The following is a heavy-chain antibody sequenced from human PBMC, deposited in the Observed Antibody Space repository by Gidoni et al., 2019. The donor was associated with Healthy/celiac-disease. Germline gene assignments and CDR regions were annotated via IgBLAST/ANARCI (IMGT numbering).Heavy chain of an antibody. V-gene: IGHV3-15*07. CDR1: GFTFSNAW. CDR3: TTVSYGGTWRLGGHVEYFQH. CDR2: IKSKTDGGTT. D-gene: IGHD3-16*01. Sequence: EVQLVESGGGLGKPGGSLRLSCAASGFTFSNAWMNWVRQAPGKGLEWVGRIKSKTDGGTTDYAAPVKGRFIISRDDSKNTLYLQMNSLKTEDTAVYYCTTVSYGGTWRLGGHVEYFQHWGQGTLVTVSA. J-gene: IGHJ1*01.